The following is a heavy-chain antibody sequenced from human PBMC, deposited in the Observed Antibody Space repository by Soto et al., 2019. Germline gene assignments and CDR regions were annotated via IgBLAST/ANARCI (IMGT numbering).Heavy chain of an antibody. V-gene: IGHV1-2*02. Sequence: ASVKVSCKASGYTFTGYYMHWVRQAPGQGLEWMGWINPNSGGTNYAQKFQGRVTITRDTSATTAYMELSSLRSEDTAVYYCARVSRTTGPYWGQGTLVTV. CDR3: ARVSRTTGPY. J-gene: IGHJ4*02. CDR1: GYTFTGYY. D-gene: IGHD1-7*01. CDR2: INPNSGGT.